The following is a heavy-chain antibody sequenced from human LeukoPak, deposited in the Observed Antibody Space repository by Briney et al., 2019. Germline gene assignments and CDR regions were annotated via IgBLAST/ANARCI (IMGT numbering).Heavy chain of an antibody. CDR1: GISFSRHR. J-gene: IGHJ4*02. Sequence: GGSLTLSCATSGISFSRHRMACVRHAPGEGLALVSTINQDVSRIHYVDSVKGRFTISRDNAKSSLFLQMTSLRVEDTAVYYRARLKDDVTKFDYWGQGTLVTVSS. CDR3: ARLKDDVTKFDY. D-gene: IGHD2-8*01. CDR2: INQDVSRI. V-gene: IGHV3-7*01.